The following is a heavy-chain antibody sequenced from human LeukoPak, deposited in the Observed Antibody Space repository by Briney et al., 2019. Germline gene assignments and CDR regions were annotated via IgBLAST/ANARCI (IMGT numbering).Heavy chain of an antibody. J-gene: IGHJ4*02. D-gene: IGHD6-13*01. V-gene: IGHV3-48*04. CDR2: ISSSSSTI. CDR1: GFTFSSYS. CDR3: ARVAFRGSRIAAAGTGGFDY. Sequence: PGGSLRLSCAASGFTFSSYSMNWVRQAPGKGLEWVSYISSSSSTIYYADSVKGRFTISRDNAKNSLYLQMDSLRAEDTAVYYCARVAFRGSRIAAAGTGGFDYWGQGTLVTVSS.